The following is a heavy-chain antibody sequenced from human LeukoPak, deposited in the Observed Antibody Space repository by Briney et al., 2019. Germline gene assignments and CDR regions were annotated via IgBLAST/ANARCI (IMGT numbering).Heavy chain of an antibody. V-gene: IGHV3-23*01. J-gene: IGHJ6*03. CDR2: ISGSGGST. CDR3: AKGGIQPSYYYYMDV. D-gene: IGHD5-18*01. CDR1: GFTFSSYG. Sequence: PGGSLRLSCAASGFTFSSYGMSWVRQAPGKGLEWVSAISGSGGSTYYADSVKGRFTVSRDNSKNTLYLQMNSLRAGDTAVYYCAKGGIQPSYYYYMDVWGKGTTVTVSS.